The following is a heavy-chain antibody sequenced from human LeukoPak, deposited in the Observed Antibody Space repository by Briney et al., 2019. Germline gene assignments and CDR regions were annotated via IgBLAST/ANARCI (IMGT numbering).Heavy chain of an antibody. CDR2: IIPIFGTA. D-gene: IGHD3-10*01. J-gene: IGHJ5*02. CDR3: ARPLWFGESWFDP. V-gene: IGHV1-69*13. Sequence: ASVKVSCKASGGTFSSYAISWVRQAPGQGLEWMGGIIPIFGTANYAQKFQGRVTITADESTSTAYMELSSLRSEDTAVYYCARPLWFGESWFDPWGQGTLVTVSS. CDR1: GGTFSSYA.